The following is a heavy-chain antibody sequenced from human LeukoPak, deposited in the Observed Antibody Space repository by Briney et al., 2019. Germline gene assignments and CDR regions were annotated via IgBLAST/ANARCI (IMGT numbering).Heavy chain of an antibody. CDR2: INSDGSST. Sequence: PRGSLRLSCAASGFTFSNYWMHWVRQAPGKGLVWVSRINSDGSSTTSAVSVKGRFTISRDNAKNTLYLQMDSLRAEDTAVYYCAKGGATVIDYWGQGTLVTVSS. CDR1: GFTFSNYW. V-gene: IGHV3-74*01. J-gene: IGHJ4*02. CDR3: AKGGATVIDY. D-gene: IGHD4-17*01.